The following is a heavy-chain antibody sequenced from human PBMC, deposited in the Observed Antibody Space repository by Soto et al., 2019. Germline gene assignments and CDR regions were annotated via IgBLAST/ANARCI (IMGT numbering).Heavy chain of an antibody. J-gene: IGHJ3*02. CDR2: IYPGDSDT. V-gene: IGHV5-51*01. CDR1: GYSFTSYW. CDR3: ASSYDSSGYYWSAFDI. D-gene: IGHD3-22*01. Sequence: GESLKISCKGSGYSFTSYWIGWVRQMPGKGLEWMGIIYPGDSDTRYSPSFQGQVTISADKSISTAYLQWSSLKASDTAMYYCASSYDSSGYYWSAFDIRGQGTMVTVSS.